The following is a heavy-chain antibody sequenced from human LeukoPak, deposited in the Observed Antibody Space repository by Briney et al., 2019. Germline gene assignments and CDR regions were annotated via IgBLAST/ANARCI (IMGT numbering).Heavy chain of an antibody. D-gene: IGHD2-2*01. J-gene: IGHJ4*02. V-gene: IGHV3-33*01. CDR1: AFTFSSYG. CDR2: IWYDGSNK. Sequence: PGRSLRLSCGASAFTFSSYGMHWVRQAPGKGLEWVAVIWYDGSNKYYADSVKGRFTISIDSSKNTLYLQMNSLRAEDTAVYYCARGPLHCSSTSCRGDYFDYWGQGTLVTVSS. CDR3: ARGPLHCSSTSCRGDYFDY.